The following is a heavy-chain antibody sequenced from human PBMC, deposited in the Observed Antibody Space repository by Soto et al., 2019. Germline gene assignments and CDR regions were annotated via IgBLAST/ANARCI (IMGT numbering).Heavy chain of an antibody. CDR1: GGSFSGYS. V-gene: IGHV4-34*01. Sequence: SETLSLTCDVYGGSFSGYSWTWIRQPPGTGLEWIGEINHSGSTNYSPSLKSRVTISVDTSKNQFSLKLTSVTAADTAVYYCARESSSWEYYYYGMDVWGQGTTVTVSS. J-gene: IGHJ6*02. CDR3: ARESSSWEYYYYGMDV. D-gene: IGHD6-13*01. CDR2: INHSGST.